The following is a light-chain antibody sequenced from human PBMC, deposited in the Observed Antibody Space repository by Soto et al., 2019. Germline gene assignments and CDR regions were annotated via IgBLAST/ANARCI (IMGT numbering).Light chain of an antibody. V-gene: IGLV1-44*01. J-gene: IGLJ1*01. CDR2: SHN. CDR1: SSNIGNNA. CDR3: ATWDDSLNGYV. Sequence: QSVLAQSPSASGTPGQRVTISCSGSSSNIGNNAVNWYQHLPGTAPKLLVYSHNQRPSGVSDRFSGAQSGTSASLAISGLQSEDEADYYCATWDDSLNGYVFGPGTKAT.